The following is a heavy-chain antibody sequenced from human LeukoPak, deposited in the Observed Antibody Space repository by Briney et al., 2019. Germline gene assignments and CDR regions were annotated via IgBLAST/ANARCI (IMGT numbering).Heavy chain of an antibody. CDR3: AKSGYNRFDY. V-gene: IGHV3-23*01. CDR2: ISGSIGST. D-gene: IGHD5-24*01. Sequence: PGGSLRLSCAASGFTFRSYAMNWVRQAPGKGLEWVSTISGSIGSTYYADSVKGRFTISRDNSKNTLYLQMNSLRAEDTAVYYCAKSGYNRFDYWGQGTLVTVSS. CDR1: GFTFRSYA. J-gene: IGHJ4*02.